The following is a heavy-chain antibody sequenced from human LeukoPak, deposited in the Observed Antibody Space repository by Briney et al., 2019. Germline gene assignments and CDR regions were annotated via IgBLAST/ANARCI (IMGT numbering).Heavy chain of an antibody. CDR1: GYTFTSYA. Sequence: ASVKVSCKASGYTFTSYAMHWVRQAPGQRLEWMGWINAGNGNTKYSQKFQGRVTITRDTSASTAYMELSSLRSEDTAVYYCARRAGGSYEADYWGQGTLVTVSS. J-gene: IGHJ4*02. CDR3: ARRAGGSYEADY. V-gene: IGHV1-3*01. CDR2: INAGNGNT. D-gene: IGHD1-26*01.